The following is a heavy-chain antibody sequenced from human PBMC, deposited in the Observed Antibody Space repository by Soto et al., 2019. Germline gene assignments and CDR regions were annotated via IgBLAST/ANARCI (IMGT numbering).Heavy chain of an antibody. CDR3: AREIQGLYYCGY. J-gene: IGHJ4*02. V-gene: IGHV1-3*01. CDR2: INGCYGNS. D-gene: IGHD5-18*01. CDR1: EYTFNSFT. Sequence: SCTASEYTFNSFTLRCVRQALGRRREGVGWINGCYGNSKYSQKVQARVTITRDTSASTAYMELVRLRSDDTAVYFCAREIQGLYYCGYWGQGTLVTVS.